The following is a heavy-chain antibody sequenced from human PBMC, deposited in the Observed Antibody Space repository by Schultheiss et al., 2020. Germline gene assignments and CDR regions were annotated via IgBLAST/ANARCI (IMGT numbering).Heavy chain of an antibody. CDR3: ARAGDSSGEVDY. D-gene: IGHD3-22*01. Sequence: GGSLRLSCAASGFTFSSYGMHWVRQAPVKGLEWVAVIWYDGSNKYYADSVKGRFTISRDNSKNTLYLQMNSLRAEDTAVYYCARAGDSSGEVDYWGQGTLVTVSS. CDR1: GFTFSSYG. V-gene: IGHV3-33*08. CDR2: IWYDGSNK. J-gene: IGHJ4*02.